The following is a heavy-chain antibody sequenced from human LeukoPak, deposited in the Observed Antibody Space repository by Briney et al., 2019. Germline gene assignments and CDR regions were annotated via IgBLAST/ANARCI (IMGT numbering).Heavy chain of an antibody. CDR3: ARDNNGDY. V-gene: IGHV3-30*01. Sequence: QTGGSLRLSCAASGFTFSKYGMQWVRQAPGKGLEWVAVISYDGSDKYYADSVKGRFTISRDDSKNTLYLQMNSLRGEDTAVYYCARDNNGDYWGQGTLVTVSS. D-gene: IGHD2-8*01. CDR1: GFTFSKYG. J-gene: IGHJ4*02. CDR2: ISYDGSDK.